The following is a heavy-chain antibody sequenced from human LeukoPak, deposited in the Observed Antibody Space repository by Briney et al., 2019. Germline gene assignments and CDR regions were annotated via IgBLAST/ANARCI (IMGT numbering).Heavy chain of an antibody. CDR2: ISSSSSYI. CDR3: ARGFGELSYYYYYMDV. J-gene: IGHJ6*03. D-gene: IGHD3-10*01. V-gene: IGHV3-21*01. Sequence: PGGSLRLSCAASGFTFSSYSMNWVRQAPGKGLEWVSSISSSSSYIYYADSVKGRFTISRDNAKNSLYLQTNSLRAEDTAVYYCARGFGELSYYYYYMDVWGKGTTVTVSS. CDR1: GFTFSSYS.